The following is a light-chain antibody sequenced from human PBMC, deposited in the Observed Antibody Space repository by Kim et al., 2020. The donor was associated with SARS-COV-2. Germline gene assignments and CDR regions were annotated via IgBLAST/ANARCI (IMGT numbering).Light chain of an antibody. CDR2: GDN. J-gene: IGLJ3*02. V-gene: IGLV6-57*02. Sequence: GKTVTISCPGSSCSIASNYVQWYQQRPGSAPTTVIYGDNQRPSGVPDRFSGSIDSSSNSASLTISGLKTEDEADYYCQSYDSSTWVFGGGTQLTVL. CDR1: SCSIASNY. CDR3: QSYDSSTWV.